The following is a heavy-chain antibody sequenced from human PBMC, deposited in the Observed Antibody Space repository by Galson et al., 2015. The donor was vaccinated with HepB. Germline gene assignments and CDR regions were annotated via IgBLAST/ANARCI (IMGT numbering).Heavy chain of an antibody. CDR1: GGSISSDNTY. D-gene: IGHD6-25*01. Sequence: TLSLTCPVYGGSISSDNTYWSWLRQPAGKGLDWFGRIYTSGTTNNTPPPITRFTMSVDTSKKQFYLKLSSVTAADTAVYYCARGFQHGSVYYYYYMDVWGKGTTVTVSS. V-gene: IGHV4-61*02. J-gene: IGHJ6*03. CDR3: ARGFQHGSVYYYYYMDV. CDR2: IYTSGTT.